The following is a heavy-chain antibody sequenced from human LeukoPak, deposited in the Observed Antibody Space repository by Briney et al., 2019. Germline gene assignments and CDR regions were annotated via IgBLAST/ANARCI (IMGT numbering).Heavy chain of an antibody. CDR1: GFTFSSYG. J-gene: IGHJ4*02. Sequence: GGSLRLSCAASGFTFSSYGMHWVRQAPGKGLEWVAVISYDGSNKYYADSVKGRFTISRDNSKNTLYLQMNSLRAEDTAVYYCAREWVDVDTAMVAVRGDDYWGQGTLVTVSS. D-gene: IGHD5-18*01. CDR2: ISYDGSNK. V-gene: IGHV3-30*03. CDR3: AREWVDVDTAMVAVRGDDY.